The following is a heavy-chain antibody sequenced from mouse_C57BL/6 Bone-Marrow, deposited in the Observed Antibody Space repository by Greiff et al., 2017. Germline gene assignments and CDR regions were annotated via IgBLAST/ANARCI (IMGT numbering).Heavy chain of an antibody. CDR2: IDPSDSYT. J-gene: IGHJ2*01. CDR1: GYTFTSYW. CDR3: ARSRRGN. V-gene: IGHV1-59*01. Sequence: QVQLQQPGAELVRPGTSVKLSCKASGYTFTSYWMHWVKQRPGQGLEWIGVIDPSDSYTNYNQKFKGKATLTVDTSSSTAYMQLSSLTSEDSAVYYCARSRRGNWGQGTTRTVSS.